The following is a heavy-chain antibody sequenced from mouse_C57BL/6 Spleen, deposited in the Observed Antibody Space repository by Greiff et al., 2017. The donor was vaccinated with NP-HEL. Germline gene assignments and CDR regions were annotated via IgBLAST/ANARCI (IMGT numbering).Heavy chain of an antibody. D-gene: IGHD2-4*01. J-gene: IGHJ3*01. V-gene: IGHV1-64*01. CDR1: GYTFTSYW. Sequence: VQLQQPGAELVKPGASVKLSCKASGYTFTSYWMHWVKQRPGQGLEWIGMIHPNSGSTNYNEKFKSKATLTVDKSSSTAYMQLSSLTSEDSAVYYCARHDYDYDWFAYWGQGTLVTVSA. CDR3: ARHDYDYDWFAY. CDR2: IHPNSGST.